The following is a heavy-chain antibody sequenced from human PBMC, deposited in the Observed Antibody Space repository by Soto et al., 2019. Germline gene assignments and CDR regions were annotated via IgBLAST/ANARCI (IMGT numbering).Heavy chain of an antibody. CDR3: ARDSWNYVVLTPNLRDY. CDR1: GYSFTSYG. Sequence: VELVQSGVEVKKPGASVRVSCKASGYSFTSYGFSWVRQAPGQGLEWMGWISAYNANTNYAQKFQGRLTLTTDTSTTTAYMELRSLTSDDTAVYFCARDSWNYVVLTPNLRDYWGPGTLVIVSS. V-gene: IGHV1-18*01. J-gene: IGHJ4*02. CDR2: ISAYNANT. D-gene: IGHD1-7*01.